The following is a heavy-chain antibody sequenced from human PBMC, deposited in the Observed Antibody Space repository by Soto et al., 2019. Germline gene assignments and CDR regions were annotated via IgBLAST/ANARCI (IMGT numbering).Heavy chain of an antibody. Sequence: PSETLSLTCTVSGGSVNSDNFYWSWIRQPPGKGLEWIGYVFHIGNTNYNPSLKSRVTISLDTSMNYFSLRLSSVTAADTAVYYCAIGQRFSDWFDPWGQGTLVTVSS. CDR1: GGSVNSDNFY. CDR3: AIGQRFSDWFDP. D-gene: IGHD3-3*01. J-gene: IGHJ5*02. V-gene: IGHV4-61*03. CDR2: VFHIGNT.